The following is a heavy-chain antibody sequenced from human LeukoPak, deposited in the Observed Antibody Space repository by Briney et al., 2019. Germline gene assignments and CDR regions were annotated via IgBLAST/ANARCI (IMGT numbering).Heavy chain of an antibody. J-gene: IGHJ4*02. CDR2: INPNSGGT. V-gene: IGHV1-2*02. D-gene: IGHD3-10*01. CDR3: ARDHVGYYGSGSYQDY. CDR1: GYTFTGNY. Sequence: ASVKVSCKASGYTFTGNYMHWVRQAPGQGLEWMGWINPNSGGTNYAQKFQGRVTMTRDTSISTAYMELSRLRSDDTAVYYCARDHVGYYGSGSYQDYWGQGTLVTVSS.